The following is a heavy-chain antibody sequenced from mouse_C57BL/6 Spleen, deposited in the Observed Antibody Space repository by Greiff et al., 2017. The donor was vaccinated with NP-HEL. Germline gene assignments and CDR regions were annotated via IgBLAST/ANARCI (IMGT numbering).Heavy chain of an antibody. CDR2: IHPNSGST. CDR1: GYTFTSYW. J-gene: IGHJ1*03. D-gene: IGHD2-1*01. V-gene: IGHV1-64*01. Sequence: QVQLQQPGAELVKPGASVKLSCKASGYTFTSYWMHWVKQRPGQGLEWIGMIHPNSGSTNYNEKIKSKATLTVDKSSSTAYMQLSSLTSEDSAVYYCARSYGNYPYWYFDVWGTGTTVTVSS. CDR3: ARSYGNYPYWYFDV.